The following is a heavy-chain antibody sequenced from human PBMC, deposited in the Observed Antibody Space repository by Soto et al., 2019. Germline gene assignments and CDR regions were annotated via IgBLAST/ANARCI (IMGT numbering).Heavy chain of an antibody. Sequence: PSQTLSLTCAISGDSVSSNSAAWNWIRQSPSRGLEWLGRTYYKSKWSNEYSVSVKSRMTISPDTFKNQFSLRLNSVTPEDTAVYYCARTRGYFDYWGQGVLVTVSS. CDR3: ARTRGYFDY. CDR1: GDSVSSNSAA. V-gene: IGHV6-1*01. CDR2: TYYKSKWSN. D-gene: IGHD3-10*01. J-gene: IGHJ4*02.